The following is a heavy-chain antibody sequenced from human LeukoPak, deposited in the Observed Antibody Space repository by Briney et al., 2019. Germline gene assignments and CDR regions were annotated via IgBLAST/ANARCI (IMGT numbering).Heavy chain of an antibody. Sequence: GGSLRLSCAASGFTFSDNYMTWVRQAPGKGLEWLSYISGNGGVIQYADSVKGRFTISRDNAKNSLYLQMNSLRAEDTALYYCARDTYYYGSGSYSLTDYWGQGTLVTVSS. V-gene: IGHV3-11*01. D-gene: IGHD3-10*01. CDR3: ARDTYYYGSGSYSLTDY. CDR1: GFTFSDNY. J-gene: IGHJ4*02. CDR2: ISGNGGVI.